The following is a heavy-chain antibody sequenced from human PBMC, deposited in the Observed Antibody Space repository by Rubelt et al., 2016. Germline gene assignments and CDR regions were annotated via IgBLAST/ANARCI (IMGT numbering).Heavy chain of an antibody. D-gene: IGHD3-10*01. CDR3: ASNYYGSGSYYR. Sequence: EVQLVESGGGLVQPGGSLRLSCAASGFTFSSYWMHWVRQAPGKGLVWVSRINSDGSSTSYADSVKGRFTISRDNAKNSLYLQMNSLRAEDTAVYYCASNYYGSGSYYRWGQGTLVTVSS. CDR2: INSDGSST. CDR1: GFTFSSYW. J-gene: IGHJ5*02. V-gene: IGHV3-74*02.